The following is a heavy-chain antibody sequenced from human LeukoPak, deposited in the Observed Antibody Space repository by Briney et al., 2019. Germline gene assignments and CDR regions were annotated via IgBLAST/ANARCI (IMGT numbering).Heavy chain of an antibody. D-gene: IGHD3-10*01. CDR3: ARSGGYYGSGSYYSLDY. J-gene: IGHJ4*02. CDR1: GGSISSYY. CDR2: IYYSGST. V-gene: IGHV4-59*12. Sequence: PSETLSLTCTVSGGSISSYYWTWIRQPPGTGLEWIGYIYYSGSTNYNPSLKSRVTMSVDTSKNQFSLKLSSVTAADTAVYYCARSGGYYGSGSYYSLDYWGQGTLVTVSS.